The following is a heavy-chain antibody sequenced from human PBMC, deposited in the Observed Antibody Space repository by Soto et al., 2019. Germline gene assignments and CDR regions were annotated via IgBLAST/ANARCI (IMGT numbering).Heavy chain of an antibody. Sequence: EVQLVESGGGLVQPGRSLTLSCAASGFAFENYAMHWVRPVPGRGLEWVSGMSWNGASIGYADSVRGRFTISRDNAKKSLDLQVNSLTSEDTALYLCAIDLNYGLPLHFYDGLDAWGQGTSVTVS. CDR3: AIDLNYGLPLHFYDGLDA. CDR2: MSWNGASI. J-gene: IGHJ6*02. CDR1: GFAFENYA. D-gene: IGHD3-10*01. V-gene: IGHV3-9*01.